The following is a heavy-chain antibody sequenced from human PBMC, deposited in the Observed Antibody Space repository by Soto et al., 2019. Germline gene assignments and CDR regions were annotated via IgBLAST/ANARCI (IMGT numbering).Heavy chain of an antibody. D-gene: IGHD3-22*01. Sequence: EVQLVESGGGLVKPGGSLRLSCAASGFTFSSYSMNWVRQAPGKGLEWVSSISSSSSYIYYADSVKGRFTISRDNAKNSLYLQMNSLRAEETAVYYCARALDDSSGYLGLDYWGQGTLVTVSS. CDR1: GFTFSSYS. CDR3: ARALDDSSGYLGLDY. J-gene: IGHJ4*02. CDR2: ISSSSSYI. V-gene: IGHV3-21*01.